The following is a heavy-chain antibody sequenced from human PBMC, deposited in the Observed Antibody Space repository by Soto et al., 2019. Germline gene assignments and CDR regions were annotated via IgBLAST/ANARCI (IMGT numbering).Heavy chain of an antibody. CDR3: ARGVNYYGSGKQSDAFDI. D-gene: IGHD3-10*01. CDR2: INQNGRDK. J-gene: IGHJ3*02. Sequence: GGSLRLSCAASGFTLSNYWMSWVRQAPGKGLEWVANINQNGRDKYYVDSVKGRFTISRDNTKELLYLQMNSLRAEDTAVYYCARGVNYYGSGKQSDAFDIWGQGTMVTVSS. CDR1: GFTLSNYW. V-gene: IGHV3-7*01.